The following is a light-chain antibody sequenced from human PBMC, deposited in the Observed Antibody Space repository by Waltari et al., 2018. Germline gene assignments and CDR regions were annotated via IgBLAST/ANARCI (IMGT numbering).Light chain of an antibody. CDR1: SSNIGSNT. V-gene: IGLV1-44*01. J-gene: IGLJ1*01. CDR2: KNN. CDR3: AAWDDSLNGLFV. Sequence: QSVLTQPPSASETPGQRVTISCSGGSSNIGSNTVNWYQHLPGTAPKLLIYKNNQRPSGVPDRFSGSKSGTSACLAISGLQSEDEADYYCAAWDDSLNGLFVFGTGTKVTV.